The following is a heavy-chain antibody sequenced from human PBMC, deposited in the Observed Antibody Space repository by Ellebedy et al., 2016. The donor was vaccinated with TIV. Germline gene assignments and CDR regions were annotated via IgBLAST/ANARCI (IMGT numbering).Heavy chain of an antibody. CDR1: GFTFSEHS. Sequence: GESLKISXVASGFTFSEHSMHWVRQAPGKGLEWVAFLWYDGSDIHYADSVKGRFTISRDNSKETLYLQMNSLRAEDTAVYYCARDVVIGGTYLNRALDCWGQGTLVTVSS. CDR2: LWYDGSDI. V-gene: IGHV3-33*01. D-gene: IGHD1-14*01. J-gene: IGHJ4*02. CDR3: ARDVVIGGTYLNRALDC.